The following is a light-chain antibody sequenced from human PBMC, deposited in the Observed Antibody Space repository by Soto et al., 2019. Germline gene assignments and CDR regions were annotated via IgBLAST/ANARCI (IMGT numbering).Light chain of an antibody. V-gene: IGLV1-44*01. J-gene: IGLJ1*01. CDR3: AGRDGGLSGLDV. CDR1: SGSLS. CDR2: SNY. Sequence: QSVLTQPPSASGTPGQRVTISCSASSGSLSVDWYQHLPGTAPKLLIYSNYQRPSGVPDRFSGSKSGTSASLVISGLQSEDDAEYYCAGRDGGLSGLDVFGTGTELTV.